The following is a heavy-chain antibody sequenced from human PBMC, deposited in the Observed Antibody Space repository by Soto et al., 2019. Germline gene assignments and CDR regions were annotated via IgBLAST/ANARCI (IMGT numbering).Heavy chain of an antibody. Sequence: LRLSCAASGFTFSNIAMHWVRQAPGKGLEWVAAISYDGTYRPYADFARGRFTTSRDHSQKTLCLQMNSLRPEDTALYYCATDRGLGATLGAIDFWGQGTLVTVSS. J-gene: IGHJ4*02. CDR1: GFTFSNIA. CDR2: ISYDGTYR. V-gene: IGHV3-30-3*01. CDR3: ATDRGLGATLGAIDF. D-gene: IGHD1-26*01.